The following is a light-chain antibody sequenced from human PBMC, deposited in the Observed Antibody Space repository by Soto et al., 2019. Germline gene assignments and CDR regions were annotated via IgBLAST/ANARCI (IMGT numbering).Light chain of an antibody. CDR3: QQYDNLPWT. V-gene: IGKV1-33*01. CDR1: QDISNY. Sequence: DIQMTQSPSSLSASVGDRVTITCQASQDISNYLNWYQQKPGKAPKLLIYDASNLETGVPSRFSGSGSGTDFTFTISSLQAEDIATYDCQQYDNLPWTFGQGTKVEIK. CDR2: DAS. J-gene: IGKJ1*01.